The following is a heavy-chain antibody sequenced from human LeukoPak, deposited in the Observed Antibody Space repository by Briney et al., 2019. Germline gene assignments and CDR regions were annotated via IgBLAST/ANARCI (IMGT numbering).Heavy chain of an antibody. J-gene: IGHJ5*02. CDR1: GGSINNSNW. CDR2: VFHTGST. D-gene: IGHD3-10*01. Sequence: SGTLSLNCSVSGGSINNSNWWSWIRQSPGKGLEWIGEVFHTGSTNYNPSLKNRVTLSVDKSKNRFSLRLTSMTAADSAVYFCARTLRSSGFYSWGQGTLVTVSS. CDR3: ARTLRSSGFYS. V-gene: IGHV4-4*02.